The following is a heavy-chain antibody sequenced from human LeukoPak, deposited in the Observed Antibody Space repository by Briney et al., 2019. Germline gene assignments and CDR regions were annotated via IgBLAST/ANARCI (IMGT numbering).Heavy chain of an antibody. CDR2: ISTTGSTI. V-gene: IGHV3-48*03. Sequence: GGSLRLSCAASGFSFGRYEMNWVRQAPGKGLEWVSYISTTGSTIYYADSVKGRFAISRDNAKNSLSLQMNSLRAEDTAVYYCARNDYDFWSGYHYWGQGTLVTVSS. J-gene: IGHJ4*02. CDR1: GFSFGRYE. CDR3: ARNDYDFWSGYHY. D-gene: IGHD3-3*01.